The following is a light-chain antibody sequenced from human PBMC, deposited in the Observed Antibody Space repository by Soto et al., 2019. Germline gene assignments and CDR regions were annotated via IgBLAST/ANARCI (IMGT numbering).Light chain of an antibody. J-gene: IGKJ4*01. Sequence: IQLTQSPSSLSASVGDRVTITCRASQGISSYLAWYQQKPAKAPKLLIYAASTLQSGVPSRFSGRGSGTDFTLTISSLQPEDFATYYCQQHNSYPLTFGGGTKVEIK. CDR3: QQHNSYPLT. CDR1: QGISSY. CDR2: AAS. V-gene: IGKV1-9*01.